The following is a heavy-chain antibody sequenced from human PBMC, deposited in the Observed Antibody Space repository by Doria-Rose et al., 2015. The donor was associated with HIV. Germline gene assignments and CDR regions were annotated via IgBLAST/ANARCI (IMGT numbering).Heavy chain of an antibody. V-gene: IGHV2-26*01. CDR1: GVSLSSPGMG. D-gene: IGHD6-13*01. CDR2: IFSDDER. J-gene: IGHJ4*02. Sequence: QITLKESGPVLVKPTETLTLTCTVSGVSLSSPGMGVSWIRQPPGKALEWLANIFSDDERSYKTSLKSRLNISRGTSKSQVVLTMTDMDPVDTATYYCARIKSSRWYHKYYFGFWGQGTLVIVSA. CDR3: ARIKSSRWYHKYYFGF.